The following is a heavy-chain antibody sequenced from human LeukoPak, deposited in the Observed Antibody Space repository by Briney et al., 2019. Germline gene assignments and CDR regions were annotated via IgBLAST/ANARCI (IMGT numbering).Heavy chain of an antibody. Sequence: PGGSLRLSCAASGFTFSSYSMNWVRQAPGKGLEWVSSISSSSSYIYYADSVKGRFTISRDNAKNSLYLQMNSLRAEDTAVYYCARGIASSDWLFDYWGQGTLVTVSS. CDR3: ARGIASSDWLFDY. V-gene: IGHV3-21*01. D-gene: IGHD6-19*01. J-gene: IGHJ4*02. CDR2: ISSSSSYI. CDR1: GFTFSSYS.